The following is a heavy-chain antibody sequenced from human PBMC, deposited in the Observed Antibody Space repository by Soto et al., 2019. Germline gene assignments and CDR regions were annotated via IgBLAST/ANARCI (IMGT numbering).Heavy chain of an antibody. V-gene: IGHV2-5*02. CDR1: GFSLSTSGVG. Sequence: QITLKESGPTLVKPTQTLTLTCTFSGFSLSTSGVGVGWIRQPPGKALEWLALIYWDDDKRYSPSLNSRLTXTXXTSKHQVVLTITNMDPVDTATYYCAHRRPPRLLDYWGQGTLVTVSS. CDR2: IYWDDDK. D-gene: IGHD6-6*01. J-gene: IGHJ4*02. CDR3: AHRRPPRLLDY.